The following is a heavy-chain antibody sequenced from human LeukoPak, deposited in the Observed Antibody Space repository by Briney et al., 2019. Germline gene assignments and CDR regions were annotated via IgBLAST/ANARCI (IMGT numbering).Heavy chain of an antibody. D-gene: IGHD5-24*01. CDR1: GGSFSAYY. CDR2: IKQSENT. CDR3: AREGLPNAYNPLGH. V-gene: IGHV4-34*01. J-gene: IGHJ4*02. Sequence: SETLSLTCAVYGGSFSAYYWTWVRQPPGMGLEWIGEIKQSENTNYNPSLKSRVTISIDPSKNQISLKLTSVTAADTGVYYCAREGLPNAYNPLGHWGQGTLVTVSS.